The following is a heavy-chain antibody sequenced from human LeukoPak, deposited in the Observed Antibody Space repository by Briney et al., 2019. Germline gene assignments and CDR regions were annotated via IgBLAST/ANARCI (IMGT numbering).Heavy chain of an antibody. CDR3: ARDAPGIVGTITYYFDY. J-gene: IGHJ4*02. CDR2: ISYDGSNK. D-gene: IGHD1-26*01. V-gene: IGHV3-30-3*01. Sequence: GGSLRLSCAASGFTFSSYAMHWVRQAPGKGLEWVTIISYDGSNKYYADSVKGRFTSSRDNSKNTLYLQMNNLRTEDTAVYYCARDAPGIVGTITYYFDYWGQGILVTDSS. CDR1: GFTFSSYA.